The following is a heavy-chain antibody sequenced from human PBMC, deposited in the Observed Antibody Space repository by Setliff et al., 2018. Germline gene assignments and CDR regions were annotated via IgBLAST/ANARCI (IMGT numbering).Heavy chain of an antibody. CDR3: ARGRNIAARLFDS. Sequence: SETLSLTCTVSGGPFSGASIWSWIRQPPGKGLEWIGRIHYRGTTYSNASLASRLTISVDTAKNQFSLKLSSVTAADTAVYYCARGRNIAARLFDSWGQGTLVTVSS. V-gene: IGHV4-39*01. D-gene: IGHD6-6*01. CDR2: IHYRGTT. J-gene: IGHJ4*02. CDR1: GGPFSGASI.